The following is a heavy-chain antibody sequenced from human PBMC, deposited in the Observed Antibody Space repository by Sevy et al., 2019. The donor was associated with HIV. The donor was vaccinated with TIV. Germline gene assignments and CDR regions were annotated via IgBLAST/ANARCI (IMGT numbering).Heavy chain of an antibody. CDR3: ALALRLGELSLGVDY. D-gene: IGHD3-16*02. Sequence: GGSLRLSCAASGFTFSSYAMSWVRQAPGKGLEWVSAISGSGGSTYYGNSVKGRFTISRDNSKNTLYMQMDRLGAEDTAVYYCALALRLGELSLGVDYWGQGTLVTVSS. J-gene: IGHJ4*02. V-gene: IGHV3-23*01. CDR2: ISGSGGST. CDR1: GFTFSSYA.